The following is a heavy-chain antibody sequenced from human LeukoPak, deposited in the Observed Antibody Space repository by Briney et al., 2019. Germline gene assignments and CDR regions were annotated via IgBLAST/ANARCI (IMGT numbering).Heavy chain of an antibody. CDR1: GGSISSSSYY. CDR2: IYYSGST. Sequence: PSETLSLTCTVSGGSISSSSYYWGWIRQPPGKGLEWIGSIYYSGSTYYNPSLKSRVTISGDTSKNQFSLKLSSVTAADTAVYYCAKGSGYDSLDYWGQGTLVTISS. J-gene: IGHJ4*02. D-gene: IGHD5-12*01. V-gene: IGHV4-39*01. CDR3: AKGSGYDSLDY.